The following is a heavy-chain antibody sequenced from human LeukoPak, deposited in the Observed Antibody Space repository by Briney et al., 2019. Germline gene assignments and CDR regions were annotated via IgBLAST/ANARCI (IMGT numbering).Heavy chain of an antibody. V-gene: IGHV4-39*01. CDR1: GGSISSSSYY. CDR2: IYYSGST. Sequence: PSETLSLTCTVSGGSISSSSYYWGWIRQPPGKGLEWIGSIYYSGSTYYNPSLKSRVTISVDTSKNQFSLKLSSVTAADTAVYYCARSYCGGDCYPDHDAFDIWGQGTMVTVSS. D-gene: IGHD2-21*01. CDR3: ARSYCGGDCYPDHDAFDI. J-gene: IGHJ3*02.